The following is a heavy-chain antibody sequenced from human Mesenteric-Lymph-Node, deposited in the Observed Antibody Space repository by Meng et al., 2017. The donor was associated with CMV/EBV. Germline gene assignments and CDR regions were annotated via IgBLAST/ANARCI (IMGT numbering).Heavy chain of an antibody. Sequence: ASVKVSCKASGYTFTAYYLHWVRQAPGQGLEWMGWINPNSGDTTYAQNFQGRVTMTRDTSISTAYMELSRLRSDDTAVYYCARDLEDGYNQNNYYYYGMDVWGQGTTVTVSS. V-gene: IGHV1-2*02. J-gene: IGHJ6*02. CDR2: INPNSGDT. CDR3: ARDLEDGYNQNNYYYYGMDV. D-gene: IGHD5-24*01. CDR1: GYTFTAYY.